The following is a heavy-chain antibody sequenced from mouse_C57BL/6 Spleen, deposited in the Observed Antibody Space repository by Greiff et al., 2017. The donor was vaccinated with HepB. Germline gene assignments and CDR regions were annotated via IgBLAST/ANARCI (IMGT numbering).Heavy chain of an antibody. V-gene: IGHV1-4*01. Sequence: VQLQQSGAELARPGASVKMSCKASGYTFTSYTMHWVKQRPGQGLEWIGYINPSSGYTKYNQKFKDKATLTADKSSSTAYMQLSSLTSEDSAVYYCARGLITTVVFDYWGQGTTLTVSS. CDR3: ARGLITTVVFDY. CDR2: INPSSGYT. D-gene: IGHD1-1*01. J-gene: IGHJ2*01. CDR1: GYTFTSYT.